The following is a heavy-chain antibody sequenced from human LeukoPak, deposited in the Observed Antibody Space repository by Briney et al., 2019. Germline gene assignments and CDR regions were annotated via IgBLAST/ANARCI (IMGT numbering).Heavy chain of an antibody. D-gene: IGHD1-26*01. V-gene: IGHV3-66*02. J-gene: IGHJ3*02. CDR1: GFTVSSNY. CDR3: ARHLIVGATEGAFDI. Sequence: PPGGSLRLSCAASGFTVSSNYMSWVCQAPGKGLEWVSVIYSGGSTYYADSVKGRFTISRDNSKNTLYLQMNSLRAEDTAVYYCARHLIVGATEGAFDIWGQGTMVTVSS. CDR2: IYSGGST.